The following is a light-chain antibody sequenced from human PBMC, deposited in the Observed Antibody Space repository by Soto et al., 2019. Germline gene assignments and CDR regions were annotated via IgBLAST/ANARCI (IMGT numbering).Light chain of an antibody. V-gene: IGLV2-14*01. Sequence: QSALTQPNSVSGSPGQSITISCTGTSSDVGSYNFVSWFQQHPGKAPKLIIYEVANRPSGVSYRFSASKSGNTASLTISGLQAEDEADYYCTSFTTTNPWVFGGGTKLTVL. CDR3: TSFTTTNPWV. J-gene: IGLJ3*02. CDR1: SSDVGSYNF. CDR2: EVA.